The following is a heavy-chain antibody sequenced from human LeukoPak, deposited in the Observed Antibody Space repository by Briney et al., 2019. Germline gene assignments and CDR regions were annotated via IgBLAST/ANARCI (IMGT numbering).Heavy chain of an antibody. D-gene: IGHD3-3*01. CDR3: ARHVGDDFWSGSSPNYGMDV. CDR2: INHSGNT. CDR1: GGSFSGYY. V-gene: IGHV4-34*01. Sequence: SETLSLTCAVYGGSFSGYYWTWIRQPPGKGLEWIGEINHSGNTNYNPSLKSRVAISVDTSKNQFSLRLSSVIAADTAVYYCARHVGDDFWSGSSPNYGMDVWGQGTTVTVSS. J-gene: IGHJ6*02.